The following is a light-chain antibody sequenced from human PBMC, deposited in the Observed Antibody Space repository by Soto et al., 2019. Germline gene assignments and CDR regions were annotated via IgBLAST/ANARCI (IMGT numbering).Light chain of an antibody. CDR2: GNN. Sequence: QSVLTQPPSVSGAPGQRVTISCTGSSSNIGAHYDVHWYQQLPGTAPKLLIYGNNNRPSGVPDRFSGSKSGTSASLAITGLQAEDEADYYCQSYDGSLSAVIFGGGTKVTVL. J-gene: IGLJ2*01. V-gene: IGLV1-40*01. CDR3: QSYDGSLSAVI. CDR1: SSNIGAHYD.